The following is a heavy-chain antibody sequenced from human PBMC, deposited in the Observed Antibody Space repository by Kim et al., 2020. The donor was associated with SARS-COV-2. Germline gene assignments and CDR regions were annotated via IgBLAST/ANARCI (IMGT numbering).Heavy chain of an antibody. J-gene: IGHJ6*02. CDR1: GDSVSSNSAA. CDR2: TYYRSKWYN. V-gene: IGHV6-1*01. D-gene: IGHD2-2*01. CDR3: ARVWVHCSSTSCPSYYGMDV. Sequence: SQTLSLTCAISGDSVSSNSAAWNWIRQSPSRGLEWLGRTYYRSKWYNDYAVSVKSRITINPDTSKNQFSLQLNSVTPEDTAVYYCARVWVHCSSTSCPSYYGMDVWGQGTTVTVSS.